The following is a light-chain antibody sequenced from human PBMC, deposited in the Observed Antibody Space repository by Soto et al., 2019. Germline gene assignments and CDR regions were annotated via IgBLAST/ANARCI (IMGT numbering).Light chain of an antibody. V-gene: IGKV2-24*01. CDR3: LRATQSPYS. CDR2: KSS. CDR1: QNLVHSNGNTY. Sequence: DIVLTQTTLSSPVTLGQPASISCRSSQNLVHSNGNTYLRWLQQRPGQPPSLLIYKSSNRFSGLSDRFSGSGAGTDFALKISRVEAEDIGVYCCLRATQSPYSFGQGTKLEIK. J-gene: IGKJ2*03.